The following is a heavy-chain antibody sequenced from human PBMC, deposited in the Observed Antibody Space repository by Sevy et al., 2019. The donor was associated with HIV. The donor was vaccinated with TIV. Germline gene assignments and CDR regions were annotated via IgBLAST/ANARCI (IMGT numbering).Heavy chain of an antibody. V-gene: IGHV4-59*01. CDR3: ARAIAAQRGMDV. J-gene: IGHJ6*02. CDR2: IYYSGIT. CDR1: GDSISSYY. D-gene: IGHD6-13*01. Sequence: SETLSLTCTVSGDSISSYYWSWIRQPPGKGLEWIGYIYYSGITDYNPSLKSRVTISVDTSKNQFSLKLNSVTAADTAVYYCARAIAAQRGMDVWGQGTTVTVSS.